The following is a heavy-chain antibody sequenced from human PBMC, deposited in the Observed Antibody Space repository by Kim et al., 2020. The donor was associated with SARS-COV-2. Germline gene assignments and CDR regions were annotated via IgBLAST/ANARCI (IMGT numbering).Heavy chain of an antibody. CDR2: ISGSGGST. Sequence: GGSLRLSCAASGFTFSTYGMRWVRQAPGKGLEWVSGISGSGGSTNYADSVKGRFTISRDNSKNTLYLQMNSLRAEDTAVYYCARGQYGDPLDIWGQGTMV. CDR3: ARGQYGDPLDI. CDR1: GFTFSTYG. V-gene: IGHV3-23*01. J-gene: IGHJ3*02. D-gene: IGHD4-17*01.